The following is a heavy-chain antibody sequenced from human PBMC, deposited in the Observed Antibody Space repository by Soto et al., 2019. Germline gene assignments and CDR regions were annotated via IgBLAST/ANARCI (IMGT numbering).Heavy chain of an antibody. J-gene: IGHJ6*02. CDR1: GFTFISYA. CDR2: ISYDGSNK. Sequence: GGSLRLSCAASGFTFISYAMHWVRQAPGKGLEWVAVISYDGSNKYYADSVKGRFTISRDNSKNTLYLQMNSLRAEDTAVYYCARDFLYYDFWSGYYPANYGMDVWGQGTTVTVSS. V-gene: IGHV3-30-3*01. CDR3: ARDFLYYDFWSGYYPANYGMDV. D-gene: IGHD3-3*01.